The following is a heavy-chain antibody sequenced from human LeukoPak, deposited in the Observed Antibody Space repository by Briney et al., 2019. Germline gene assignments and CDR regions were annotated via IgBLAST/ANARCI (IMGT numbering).Heavy chain of an antibody. CDR1: GFTVSSNY. V-gene: IGHV3-53*01. CDR3: ATRAPYYFDY. Sequence: GGSLRLSCAASGFTVSSNYMSWVRQAPGKGLEWVSVIYSGDSTYYADSVKGRFTISRDNSKNTLYLQMNSLKAEDTALYYCATRAPYYFDYWGQGTLVTVSS. CDR2: IYSGDST. J-gene: IGHJ4*02. D-gene: IGHD3-16*01.